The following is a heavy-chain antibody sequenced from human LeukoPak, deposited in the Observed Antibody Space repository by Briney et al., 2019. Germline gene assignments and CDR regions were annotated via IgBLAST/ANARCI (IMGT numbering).Heavy chain of an antibody. Sequence: GGSLRLSCAASGFTFSSYAMHWVRQAPGKGLEWVAVISYDGSNKYYADSVKGRFTISRDNSKNTLYLQMNSLRAEGTAVYYCARDGATEYFDYWGQGTLVTVSS. D-gene: IGHD1-26*01. J-gene: IGHJ4*02. CDR1: GFTFSSYA. CDR2: ISYDGSNK. V-gene: IGHV3-30-3*01. CDR3: ARDGATEYFDY.